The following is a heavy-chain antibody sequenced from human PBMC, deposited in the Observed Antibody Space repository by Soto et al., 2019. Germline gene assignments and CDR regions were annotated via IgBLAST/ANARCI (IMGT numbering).Heavy chain of an antibody. V-gene: IGHV3-21*01. CDR3: ARDFAVVVPAANRLDY. CDR2: ISSSSSYI. D-gene: IGHD2-2*01. J-gene: IGHJ4*02. Sequence: PGGSLRLSCAASGFTFSSYSMNWVRQAPGKGLEWVSSISSSSSYIYYADSVKGRFTISRDNAKNSLYLQMNSLRAEDTAVYYCARDFAVVVPAANRLDYWGQGTLVTVSS. CDR1: GFTFSSYS.